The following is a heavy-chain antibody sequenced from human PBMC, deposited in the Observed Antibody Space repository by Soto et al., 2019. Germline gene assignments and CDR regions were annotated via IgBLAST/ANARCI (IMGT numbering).Heavy chain of an antibody. J-gene: IGHJ3*01. D-gene: IGHD7-27*01. CDR3: VKRVRYWGAFDF. CDR1: GFILNNYA. V-gene: IGHV3-23*01. Sequence: VQLLESGGDLVQPGGSLRLSCVASGFILNNYAMSWVRQAPGKGLEWVSTIGGTDGDSDGVPWYEDSVKGRFTISRVCSANTLFLHMYILRAEVSALYYCVKRVRYWGAFDFWGQGTTVVVSS. CDR2: IGGTDGDSDGVP.